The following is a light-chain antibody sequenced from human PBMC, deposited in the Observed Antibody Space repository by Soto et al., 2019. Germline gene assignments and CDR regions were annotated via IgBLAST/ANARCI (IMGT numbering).Light chain of an antibody. V-gene: IGKV3-20*01. Sequence: DIGRTQNKATLSVSPGARVTLSCRASQSLSSSYLAWYQQKPGQAPRLLFYGASSRATGIPDRFSGSGSGTDFILTISRLEPDDFALYYCQHSCRSLWPFGHGA. J-gene: IGKJ1*01. CDR2: GAS. CDR3: QHSCRSLWP. CDR1: QSLSSSY.